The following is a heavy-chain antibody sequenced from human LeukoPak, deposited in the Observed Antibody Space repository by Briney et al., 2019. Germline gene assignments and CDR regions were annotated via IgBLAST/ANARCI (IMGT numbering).Heavy chain of an antibody. CDR3: AKLGDSST. V-gene: IGHV6-1*01. CDR2: TYYRSKWYN. CDR1: GDSVSSNSAA. D-gene: IGHD6-19*01. J-gene: IGHJ5*02. Sequence: SQTLSLTCAISGDSVSSNSAAWSWIRQSPSRGLEWLGRTYYRSKWYNDYAVSVKSRIIINPDTSKNQFSLHLNSVTPEDTAVYYCAKLGDSSTWGQGTLVTVSS.